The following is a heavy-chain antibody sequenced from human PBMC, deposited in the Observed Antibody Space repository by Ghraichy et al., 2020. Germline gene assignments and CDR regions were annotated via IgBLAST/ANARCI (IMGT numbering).Heavy chain of an antibody. Sequence: SETLSLTCAVYGGSFSGYYWSWIRQPPGKGLEWIGEINHSGSTNYNPSLKSRVTISVDTSKNQFSLKLSSVTAADTAVYYCARASVYSSSWPKRGSAVHFDYWGQGTLVTVSS. J-gene: IGHJ4*02. V-gene: IGHV4-34*01. CDR2: INHSGST. D-gene: IGHD6-13*01. CDR1: GGSFSGYY. CDR3: ARASVYSSSWPKRGSAVHFDY.